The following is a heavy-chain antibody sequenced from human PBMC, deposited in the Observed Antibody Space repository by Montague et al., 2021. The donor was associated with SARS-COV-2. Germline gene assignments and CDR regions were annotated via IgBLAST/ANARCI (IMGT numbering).Heavy chain of an antibody. CDR1: GDSVSNSDHY. CDR3: ARRRLREDYFDF. CDR2: VYYSGYT. V-gene: IGHV4-39*01. Sequence: SETLSLTCTVSGDSVSNSDHYWGWIRQPPGKGLEWLGIVYYSGYTYYNPSVKGRVTISIDASKNQFSLKLNSLTATDTAIYHCARRRLREDYFDFWGQGTLLTVSS. J-gene: IGHJ4*02. D-gene: IGHD4-17*01.